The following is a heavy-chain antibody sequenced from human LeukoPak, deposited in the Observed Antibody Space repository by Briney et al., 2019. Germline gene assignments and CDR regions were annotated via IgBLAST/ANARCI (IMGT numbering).Heavy chain of an antibody. CDR2: MNPNSGNT. CDR1: GYTFTSYD. V-gene: IGHV1-8*01. CDR3: ARGHWIYYGSSGYYPDY. J-gene: IGHJ4*02. Sequence: ASVKVSCKASGYTFTSYDINWVRQATGQGLEWMGWMNPNSGNTGYAQKFQGRVTMTRNTSISTAYMELSSLRSEDTAVYYCARGHWIYYGSSGYYPDYWGQGTLVTVSS. D-gene: IGHD3-22*01.